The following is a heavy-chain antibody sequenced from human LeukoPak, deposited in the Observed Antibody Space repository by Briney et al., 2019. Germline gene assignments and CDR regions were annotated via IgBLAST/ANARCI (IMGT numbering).Heavy chain of an antibody. V-gene: IGHV3-30*01. D-gene: IGHD6-13*01. Sequence: PGGSLRLSCAASGFTFSSYAMHWVRQAPGKGLEWVAVISYDGSNKYYADSVKSRFTISRDNSKNTLYLQMNSLRAEDTAVYYCARGSAAAGTRAFDYWGQGTLVTVSS. CDR1: GFTFSSYA. J-gene: IGHJ4*02. CDR2: ISYDGSNK. CDR3: ARGSAAAGTRAFDY.